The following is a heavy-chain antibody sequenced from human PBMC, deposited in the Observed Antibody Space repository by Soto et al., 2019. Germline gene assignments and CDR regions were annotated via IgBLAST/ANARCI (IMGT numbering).Heavy chain of an antibody. CDR3: ARGPSGDKIDS. CDR1: GGSISSAAYC. V-gene: IGHV4-30-4*01. Sequence: QVQLQESGPRLVSPSQTLSLTCTVSGGSISSAAYCWSWIRQSPDKGLEWIGHIYDGGTTYSSPSLKGRVTISAATSETQFSLKLSSVSAADTAVYYCARGPSGDKIDSWGQGIQVTVSS. J-gene: IGHJ4*02. CDR2: IYDGGTT. D-gene: IGHD7-27*01.